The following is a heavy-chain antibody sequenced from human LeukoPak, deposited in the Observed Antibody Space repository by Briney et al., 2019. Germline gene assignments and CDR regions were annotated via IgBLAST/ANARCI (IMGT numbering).Heavy chain of an antibody. CDR3: ARDLYYDFWSAASSGYFDY. CDR2: INPNSGGT. Sequence: ASVKVSCKASGYTFTDYYMYWVRQAPGQGLEWMGWINPNSGGTSYAQRFQGRVTMTRDTSISTAYMELSRLRSDDTAVYYCARDLYYDFWSAASSGYFDYWGQGTLVTVSS. CDR1: GYTFTDYY. J-gene: IGHJ4*02. V-gene: IGHV1-2*02. D-gene: IGHD3-3*01.